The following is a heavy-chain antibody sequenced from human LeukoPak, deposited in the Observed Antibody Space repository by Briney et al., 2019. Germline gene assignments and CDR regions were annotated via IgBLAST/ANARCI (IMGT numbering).Heavy chain of an antibody. J-gene: IGHJ6*03. CDR2: ISSSSSYI. CDR1: GFTFSNYA. Sequence: PGGSLRLSCAASGFTFSNYAMHWVRQAPGKGLEWVSSISSSSSYIYYADSVKGRFTISRDNAKNSLYLQMNSLRAEDTAVYYCARDRIAARPLITYYYMDVWGKGTTVTVSS. CDR3: ARDRIAARPLITYYYMDV. D-gene: IGHD6-6*01. V-gene: IGHV3-21*01.